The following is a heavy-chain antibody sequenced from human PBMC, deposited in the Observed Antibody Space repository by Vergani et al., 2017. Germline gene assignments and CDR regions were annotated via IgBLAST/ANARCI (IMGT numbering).Heavy chain of an antibody. J-gene: IGHJ4*02. CDR2: ISYDGSNK. V-gene: IGHV3-30*01. CDR3: ARDARRAVAGS. Sequence: QVQLVESGGGVVQPGRSLRLSCAASGFTFSSYAMHWVRQAPGKGLEWVAVISYDGSNKSYSDSVKGRFTISRDNTKNTMYLQMNSLRAEDTAVYYCARDARRAVAGSWGQGTLVTVSS. D-gene: IGHD6-19*01. CDR1: GFTFSSYA.